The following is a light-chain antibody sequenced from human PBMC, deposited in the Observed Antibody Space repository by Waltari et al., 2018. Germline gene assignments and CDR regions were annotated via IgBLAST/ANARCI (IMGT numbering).Light chain of an antibody. CDR3: QQLNIYPHT. V-gene: IGKV1-9*01. CDR1: QGISSY. J-gene: IGKJ2*01. Sequence: DIQLTQSPSFLSASVGDRVTITCRASQGISSYLAGYQQRPGTAPKLLISAASTLQSGVPSRFSGSGSGTEFTLTISSLQPEDFATYYCQQLNIYPHTFGQGTKLEI. CDR2: AAS.